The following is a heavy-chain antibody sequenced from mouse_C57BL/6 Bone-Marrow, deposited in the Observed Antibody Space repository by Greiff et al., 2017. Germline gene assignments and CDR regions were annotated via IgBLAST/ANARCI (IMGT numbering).Heavy chain of an antibody. CDR2: IRSKSNNYAT. J-gene: IGHJ4*01. CDR1: GFSFNTYA. V-gene: IGHV10-1*01. CDR3: VSPSMDY. Sequence: EAGGGLVQPKGSLKLSCAASGFSFNTYAMNWVRQAPGKGLEWVARIRSKSNNYATYYADSVKDRFTISRDDSESMLYLQMNNLKTEDTAMYYCVSPSMDYWGQGTSVTVSS.